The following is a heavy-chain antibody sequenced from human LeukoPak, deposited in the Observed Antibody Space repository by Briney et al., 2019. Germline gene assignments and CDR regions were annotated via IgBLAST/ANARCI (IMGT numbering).Heavy chain of an antibody. CDR2: INHSGST. J-gene: IGHJ4*02. CDR1: SGFFSSYY. CDR3: ARGASITVTTNYFDY. D-gene: IGHD1-7*01. Sequence: SETLSLTCAVSSGFFSSYYWSWVRQPPGKGLEWIGEINHSGSTNYNPSLKSRVTISVDTSKNQFSLKLSSVTAADTAVYSCARGASITVTTNYFDYWGQGTLVTVSS. V-gene: IGHV4-34*01.